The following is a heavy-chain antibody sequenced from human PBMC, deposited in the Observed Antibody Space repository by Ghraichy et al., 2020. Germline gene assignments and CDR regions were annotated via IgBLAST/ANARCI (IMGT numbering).Heavy chain of an antibody. CDR1: GLIFSSYW. D-gene: IGHD4-17*01. V-gene: IGHV3-74*01. CDR2: INSDGSSS. J-gene: IGHJ4*02. CDR3: ARARGDYVDY. Sequence: GGSLRLSCAASGLIFSSYWMHWVRQAPGKGPVWVSRINSDGSSSTYADSVKGRFTISRDNAKNTLFLQMNSLRAEDTAVYYCARARGDYVDYWGQGTLVTVSS.